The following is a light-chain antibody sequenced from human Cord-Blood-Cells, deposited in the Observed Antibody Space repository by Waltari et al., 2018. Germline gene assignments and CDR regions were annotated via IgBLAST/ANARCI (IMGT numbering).Light chain of an antibody. CDR3: QSADSSGTYVV. V-gene: IGLV3-25*02. J-gene: IGLJ2*01. CDR1: ALPKQY. Sequence: SYELTQPPSVSVSPGQTARITCSGDALPKQYAYWYQQKPGQAPVLVIYKDSERPSGIPERFSGSSSGTTVTLNISGVQAEDEDDYYCQSADSSGTYVVFGGGTKLTVL. CDR2: KDS.